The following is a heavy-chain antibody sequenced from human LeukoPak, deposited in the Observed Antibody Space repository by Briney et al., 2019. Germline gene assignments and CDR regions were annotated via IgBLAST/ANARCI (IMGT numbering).Heavy chain of an antibody. CDR3: ARGPNSNWSGLDF. J-gene: IGHJ4*02. CDR2: ISPTGSTT. Sequence: PGGSQRLSCAASGFTVSSNYMSWARQLPGKGLVWVSRISPTGSTTSYADSVKGRFTVSRDNAKNTLYLQVNNLRAEDTAVYYRARGPNSNWSGLDFWGQGTLLTVSS. V-gene: IGHV3-74*01. CDR1: GFTVSSNY. D-gene: IGHD6-6*01.